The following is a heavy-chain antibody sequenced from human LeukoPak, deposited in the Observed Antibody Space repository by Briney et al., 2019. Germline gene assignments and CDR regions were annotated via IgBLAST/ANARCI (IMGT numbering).Heavy chain of an antibody. CDR1: GFTFSSYW. D-gene: IGHD3-10*01. V-gene: IGHV3-74*01. CDR3: AKDGYGSGTYYFDC. Sequence: GGSLRLSCAASGFTFSSYWMHWVRQAPGKGLVWVSRINSDGSSTSYADSVKGRFTISRDNSKNTLYLQMNSLRAEDTAVYYCAKDGYGSGTYYFDCWGQGTLVTVSS. CDR2: INSDGSST. J-gene: IGHJ4*02.